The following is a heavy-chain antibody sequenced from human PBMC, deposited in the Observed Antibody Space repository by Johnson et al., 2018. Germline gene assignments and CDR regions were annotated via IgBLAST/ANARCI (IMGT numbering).Heavy chain of an antibody. CDR2: ISYDGSNK. Sequence: QVQLVQSGGGVVQPGRSLRLSCAASGFTFSSYAMHWVRQAPGKGLEWVALISYDGSNKYYADSVKGRFTISRDSSKNTLYLHMNSLSAEDTAVYYCARNNWEYYYRDGWAKGTTVT. V-gene: IGHV3-30-3*01. J-gene: IGHJ6*03. CDR1: GFTFSSYA. D-gene: IGHD1-20*01. CDR3: ARNNWEYYYRDG.